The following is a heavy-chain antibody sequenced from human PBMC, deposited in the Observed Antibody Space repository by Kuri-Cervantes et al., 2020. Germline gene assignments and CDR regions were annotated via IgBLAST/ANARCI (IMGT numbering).Heavy chain of an antibody. CDR1: GYTFTGYY. V-gene: IGHV1-2*04. CDR3: ARRYLDWGADY. D-gene: IGHD3/OR15-3a*01. Sequence: ASVKVSCKASGYTFTGYYIHWVRQATGQGLEWMGWINPNTGGTNYAQKFQGWVTMTRDTSISTAYMELSRLRSDDTAVYYCARRYLDWGADYWGQGTLVTVSS. J-gene: IGHJ4*02. CDR2: INPNTGGT.